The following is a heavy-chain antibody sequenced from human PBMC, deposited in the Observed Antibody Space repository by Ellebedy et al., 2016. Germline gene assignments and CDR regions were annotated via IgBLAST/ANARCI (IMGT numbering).Heavy chain of an antibody. CDR1: GGSINSGSYY. Sequence: SETLSLTXIVSGGSINSGSYYWSWIRQHPGKGLEWIGYIHYSGSTYYNPSLRGRVTISMDTSKTQFSLKLTSVTAADTAGYYCAREKGSYDRSGYYLDYWGQGTLVTVSS. V-gene: IGHV4-31*02. CDR2: IHYSGST. CDR3: AREKGSYDRSGYYLDY. D-gene: IGHD3-22*01. J-gene: IGHJ4*02.